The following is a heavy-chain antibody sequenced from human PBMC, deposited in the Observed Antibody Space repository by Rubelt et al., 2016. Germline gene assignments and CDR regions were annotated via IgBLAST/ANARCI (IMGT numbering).Heavy chain of an antibody. Sequence: EVQLVQSGAEVKKPGESLRISCKGSGYNFTTYWISWVRQTPGKGLEWMGRIDPSDSYLNYSPSFQGHGTISADKSISTAYLQWSSLKASDTAMYYCGRGNSWYPLWGQGTLVTVSS. CDR2: IDPSDSYL. J-gene: IGHJ4*02. V-gene: IGHV5-10-1*03. D-gene: IGHD6-13*01. CDR3: GRGNSWYPL. CDR1: GYNFTTYW.